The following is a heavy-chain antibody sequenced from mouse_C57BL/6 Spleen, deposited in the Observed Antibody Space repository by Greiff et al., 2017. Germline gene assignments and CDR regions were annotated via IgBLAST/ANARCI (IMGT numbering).Heavy chain of an antibody. J-gene: IGHJ4*01. D-gene: IGHD3-2*02. CDR1: GYTFTSYG. CDR3: AKEATDAMDY. V-gene: IGHV1-81*01. Sequence: VKLMESGAELARPGASVKLSCKASGYTFTSYGISWVKQRTGQGLEWIGEIYPRSGNTYYNEKFKGKATLTADKSSSTAYMELRSLTSEDSAVYFCAKEATDAMDYWGQGTSVTVSS. CDR2: IYPRSGNT.